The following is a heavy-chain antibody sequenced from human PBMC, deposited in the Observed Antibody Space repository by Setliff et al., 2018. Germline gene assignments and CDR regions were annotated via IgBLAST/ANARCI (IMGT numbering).Heavy chain of an antibody. D-gene: IGHD3-10*01. CDR2: INHSGST. CDR1: GGSFSGYY. V-gene: IGHV4-34*01. J-gene: IGHJ5*02. CDR3: ARGKGSWVLLRWFDP. Sequence: ETLSLTCAVYGGSFSGYYWTWIRQPPGKGLEWIGEINHSGSTNYNPSLKSRVTISVDTSKNQFSLKLSSVTAADTAVYYCARGKGSWVLLRWFDPWGQGILVTVSS.